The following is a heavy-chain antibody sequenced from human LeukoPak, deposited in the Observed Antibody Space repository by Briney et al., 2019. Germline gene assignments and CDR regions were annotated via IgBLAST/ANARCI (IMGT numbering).Heavy chain of an antibody. J-gene: IGHJ5*02. CDR2: IYYSGST. CDR1: GGSINSYY. CDR3: ARARDGHINNWFDP. V-gene: IGHV4-59*01. Sequence: RPSVTLSLTCTVSGGSINSYYWSWIRQPPGKGLEWIGYIYYSGSTNYNPSLKSRVTISVDTSKNQFSLKMSSVTAADTAVYYCARARDGHINNWFDPWGQGTLVTVSS. D-gene: IGHD5-24*01.